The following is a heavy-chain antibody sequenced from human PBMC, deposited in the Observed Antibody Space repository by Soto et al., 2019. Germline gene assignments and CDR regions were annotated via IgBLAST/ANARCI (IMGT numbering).Heavy chain of an antibody. CDR3: ARAYCSSTSCYYYYYYMDV. J-gene: IGHJ6*03. CDR2: MNPNSGNT. V-gene: IGHV1-8*01. CDR1: VYTFTKYD. Sequence: ASGKVSCKASVYTFTKYDINWVRPATGQGLEWMGWMNPNSGNTGYAQKFQGRVTMTRNTSISTAYMELSSLRSEDTAVYYCARAYCSSTSCYYYYYYMDVWGKGTTVTVSS. D-gene: IGHD2-2*01.